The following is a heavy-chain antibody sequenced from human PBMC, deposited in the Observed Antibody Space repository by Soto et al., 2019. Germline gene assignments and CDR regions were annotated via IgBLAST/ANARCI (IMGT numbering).Heavy chain of an antibody. CDR1: GFTFSSHG. Sequence: QVQLVESGVGVVQPGRSLRLSCAASGFTFSSHGMHWVRQAPGKGLEWVALIWYDGSNKYYADSVKGRFTISRDNSNNMVYLQMSSLRADDTAVYYCARDGTAVLIDYWGQGTLVTVSS. CDR2: IWYDGSNK. D-gene: IGHD1-1*01. CDR3: ARDGTAVLIDY. J-gene: IGHJ4*02. V-gene: IGHV3-33*01.